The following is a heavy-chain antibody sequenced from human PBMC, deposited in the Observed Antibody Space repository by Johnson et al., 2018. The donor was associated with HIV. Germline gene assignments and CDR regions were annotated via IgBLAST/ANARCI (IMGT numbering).Heavy chain of an antibody. V-gene: IGHV3-30*04. Sequence: SLRLSCAASGFTFSSYAMHWVRQAPGKGLEWVAVISYDGKNKYYAALVKGRFTISRDDSKNTLYLQMNSLKTEDTAVYYCTTGISWYGAITFDIWGQGTMVTVSS. CDR1: GFTFSSYA. D-gene: IGHD3-10*01. J-gene: IGHJ3*02. CDR2: ISYDGKNK. CDR3: TTGISWYGAITFDI.